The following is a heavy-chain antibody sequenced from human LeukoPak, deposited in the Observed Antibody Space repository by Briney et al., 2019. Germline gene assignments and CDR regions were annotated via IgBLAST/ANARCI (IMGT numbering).Heavy chain of an antibody. CDR3: AKGGGRYDFWSGYTYYFDY. CDR1: GFTFSSYW. J-gene: IGHJ4*02. V-gene: IGHV3-74*01. CDR2: INSDGSST. Sequence: TGGSLRLSCAASGFTFSSYWMHWVRQAPGKGLVWVSRINSDGSSTSYADSVKGRFTISRDNAKNTLYLQMNSLRAEDTAVYYCAKGGGRYDFWSGYTYYFDYWGQGTLVTVSS. D-gene: IGHD3-3*01.